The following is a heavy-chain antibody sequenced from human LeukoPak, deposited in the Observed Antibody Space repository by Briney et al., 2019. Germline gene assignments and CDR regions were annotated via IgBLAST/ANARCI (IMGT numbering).Heavy chain of an antibody. Sequence: ASVKVSCKASGYTFTGYYMHWVRQAPGQGLEWEGSLIPNSGSTNTAQKFKGRSTMTRETSISTAYRELSRLRSDDTAVYYGARDFLSGTLDYWGQGALVTVSS. CDR1: GYTFTGYY. V-gene: IGHV1-2*02. D-gene: IGHD3-10*01. CDR2: LIPNSGST. CDR3: ARDFLSGTLDY. J-gene: IGHJ4*02.